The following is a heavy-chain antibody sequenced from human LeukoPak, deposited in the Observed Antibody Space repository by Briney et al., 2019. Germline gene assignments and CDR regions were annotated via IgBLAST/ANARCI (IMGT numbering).Heavy chain of an antibody. CDR1: GFPLSNHW. J-gene: IGHJ5*02. V-gene: IGHV3-7*01. CDR2: INDDGSEK. CDR3: ARHGYNYGWDP. D-gene: IGHD5-18*01. Sequence: PGGSLRLSCAASGFPLSNHWMTWVRQAPGKGLEWVANINDDGSEKYYAESVKGRFTISRDNAKNSLHLQMNSLRVEDTAEYYCARHGYNYGWDPWGQGTLVSVSS.